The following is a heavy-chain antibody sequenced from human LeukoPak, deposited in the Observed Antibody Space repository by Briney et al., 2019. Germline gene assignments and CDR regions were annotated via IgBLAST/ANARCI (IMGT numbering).Heavy chain of an antibody. CDR2: ISTGTYI. Sequence: GGSLRLSCVASGFTFSRFEMNWVRQAPGKGLEWISHISTGTYIAYTDSVKGRFTISRDNAKNSLYLQMNSLRAEDTAVYYCARFIAAPYYFDYWGRGTLVTVSS. V-gene: IGHV3-21*05. J-gene: IGHJ4*02. CDR1: GFTFSRFE. D-gene: IGHD6-13*01. CDR3: ARFIAAPYYFDY.